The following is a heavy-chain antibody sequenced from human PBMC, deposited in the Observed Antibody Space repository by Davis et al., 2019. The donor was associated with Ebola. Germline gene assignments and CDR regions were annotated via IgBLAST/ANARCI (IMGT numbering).Heavy chain of an antibody. D-gene: IGHD4-17*01. CDR1: GFTFSSYW. J-gene: IGHJ4*02. CDR2: INSDGSST. CDR3: ARVGATVTPI. V-gene: IGHV3-74*01. Sequence: GESLKISCAASGFTFSSYWMHWVRQAPGKGLVWVSRINSDGSSTSYADSVKGRFTISRDNSKNTLYLQMNSLRAEDTAVYYCARVGATVTPIWGQGTLVTVSS.